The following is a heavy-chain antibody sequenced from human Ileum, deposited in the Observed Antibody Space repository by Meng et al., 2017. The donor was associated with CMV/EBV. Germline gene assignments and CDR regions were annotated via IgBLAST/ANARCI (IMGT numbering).Heavy chain of an antibody. V-gene: IGHV6-1*01. D-gene: IGHD2-15*01. J-gene: IGHJ4*02. CDR3: ARLYCSGSDCYLDY. CDR2: TYYRSKWYN. CDR1: DSVSSNSGT. Sequence: DSVSSNSGTGNGIRKSHSRGLEWLGRTYYRSKWYNDYAASVKSRIIINPDTSKNQFSLQLNSVTLEDTAVYYCARLYCSGSDCYLDYWGQGTLVTVSS.